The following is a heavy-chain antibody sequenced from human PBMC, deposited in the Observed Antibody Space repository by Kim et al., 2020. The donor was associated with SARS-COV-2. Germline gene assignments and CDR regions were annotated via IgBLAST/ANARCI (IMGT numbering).Heavy chain of an antibody. D-gene: IGHD6-13*01. CDR3: ARSFRIAAAGTTYYYYGMDV. CDR1: GDSVSSNSAA. V-gene: IGHV6-1*01. Sequence: SQTLSLTCAISGDSVSSNSAAWPWIRQSPSRGLEWLGRTYYRSKWYNDYAVSVKSRITINPDTSKNQFSLQLNSVTPEDTAVYYCARSFRIAAAGTTYYYYGMDVWGQGTTVTVSS. CDR2: TYYRSKWYN. J-gene: IGHJ6*02.